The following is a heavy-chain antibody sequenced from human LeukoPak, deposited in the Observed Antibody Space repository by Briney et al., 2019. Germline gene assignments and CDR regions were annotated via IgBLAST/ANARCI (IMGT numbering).Heavy chain of an antibody. J-gene: IGHJ4*02. CDR1: GFTVSDNY. CDR2: IYSGGST. CDR3: ARDPAYSYGLDY. Sequence: GGSLRFSCVASGFTVSDNYVSWFRQAPGKVLKWVSVIYSGGSTNYADSVKGIFTISRDNSKNTLYLQMNSLRADDTAVYYCARDPAYSYGLDYWGQGTLVTVSS. D-gene: IGHD5-18*01. V-gene: IGHV3-66*01.